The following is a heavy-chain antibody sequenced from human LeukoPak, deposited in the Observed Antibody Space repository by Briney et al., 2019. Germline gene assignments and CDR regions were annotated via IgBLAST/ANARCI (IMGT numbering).Heavy chain of an antibody. CDR2: INHSGST. CDR3: ARLVVPAAPYLDYYYGMDV. CDR1: GGSFSGYY. V-gene: IGHV4-34*01. Sequence: LETLSLTCAVYGGSFSGYYWSWIRQPPGKGLEWIGEINHSGSTNYNPSLKSRVTMSVDTSKNQFSLKLSSVTAADTAVYYCARLVVPAAPYLDYYYGMDVWGKGTTVTVSS. J-gene: IGHJ6*04. D-gene: IGHD2-2*01.